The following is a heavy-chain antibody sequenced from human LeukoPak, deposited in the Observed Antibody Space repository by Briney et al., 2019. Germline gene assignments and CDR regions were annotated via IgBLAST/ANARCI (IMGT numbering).Heavy chain of an antibody. V-gene: IGHV1-18*01. Sequence: ASVKLSCKASNYTFTSYGISWVRQAPGQGLEWMAWINAYNGDTNYAQKLQGRVTLTTDTSTSTAYMELRSLRSDDTAVYYCARDGSGVWFDYWGQGTLVTVSS. J-gene: IGHJ4*02. CDR3: ARDGSGVWFDY. CDR1: NYTFTSYG. CDR2: INAYNGDT. D-gene: IGHD3-10*01.